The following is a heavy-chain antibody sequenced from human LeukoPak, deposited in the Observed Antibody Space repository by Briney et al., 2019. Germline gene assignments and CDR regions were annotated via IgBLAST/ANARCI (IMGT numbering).Heavy chain of an antibody. D-gene: IGHD3-10*01. CDR3: ARAQYYYPHHYYVY. J-gene: IGHJ4*02. Sequence: ASVKVSCKASGGTFSSYAISWVRQAPGQGLEWMGWINPNSGDTTYAQKFHGRVTMTRDTSTSTAYMELSRLRSDDTAVYYCARAQYYYPHHYYVYWGQGTLVTVSS. CDR2: INPNSGDT. CDR1: GGTFSSYA. V-gene: IGHV1-2*02.